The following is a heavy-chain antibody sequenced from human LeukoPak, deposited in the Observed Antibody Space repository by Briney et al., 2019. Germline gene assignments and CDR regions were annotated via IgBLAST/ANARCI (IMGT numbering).Heavy chain of an antibody. CDR3: ARVGYYDSSGYYY. V-gene: IGHV1-2*02. D-gene: IGHD3-22*01. CDR2: INPNSGGT. Sequence: ASVKVSCKASGYTFTGYYMHWVRQAPGQGLEWMGWINPNSGGTNYAQKFQGRVTMTRDTSISTAYMELSRLRSDDTAGYYCARVGYYDSSGYYYWGQGTLVTVSS. J-gene: IGHJ4*02. CDR1: GYTFTGYY.